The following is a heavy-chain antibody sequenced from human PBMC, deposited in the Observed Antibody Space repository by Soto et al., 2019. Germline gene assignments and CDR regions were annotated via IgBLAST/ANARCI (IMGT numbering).Heavy chain of an antibody. CDR2: IWYDGSNK. J-gene: IGHJ5*02. CDR3: ARDAHRVDGPNWFDP. D-gene: IGHD2-8*01. CDR1: GFTFSSYG. V-gene: IGHV3-33*01. Sequence: RGSLRLSCAASGFTFSSYGMHWVRQAPGKGLEWVAVIWYDGSNKYYADSVKGRFTISRDNSKNTLYLQMNSLRAEDTAVYYCARDAHRVDGPNWFDPWGQGTLVTVS.